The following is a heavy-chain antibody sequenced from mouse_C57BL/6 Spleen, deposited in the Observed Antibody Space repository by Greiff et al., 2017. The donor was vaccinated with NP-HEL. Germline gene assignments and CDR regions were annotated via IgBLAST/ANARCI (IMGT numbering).Heavy chain of an antibody. J-gene: IGHJ4*01. D-gene: IGHD2-2*01. CDR3: ARGYYGYDGGYAMDY. Sequence: QVQLQQPGAELVKPGASVKMSCKASGYTFTSYWITWVKQRPGQGLEWIGDIYPGSGSTNYNEKFKSKATLTVDTSSSTAYMQLSSLTSEDSAVYYCARGYYGYDGGYAMDYWGQGTSVTVSS. CDR2: IYPGSGST. V-gene: IGHV1-55*01. CDR1: GYTFTSYW.